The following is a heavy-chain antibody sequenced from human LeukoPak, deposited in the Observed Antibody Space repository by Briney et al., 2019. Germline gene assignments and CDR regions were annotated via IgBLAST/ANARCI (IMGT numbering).Heavy chain of an antibody. D-gene: IGHD5-12*01. Sequence: SETLSLTCTVSGGSISSGGYYWSWIRQPPGKGLEWIGYIYHSGSTYYNPSLKSRVTISVDRSKNQFSLKLSSVTAADTAVYYCARTDIVATGPQYYFDYWGQGTLVTVSS. CDR2: IYHSGST. J-gene: IGHJ4*02. V-gene: IGHV4-30-2*01. CDR3: ARTDIVATGPQYYFDY. CDR1: GGSISSGGYY.